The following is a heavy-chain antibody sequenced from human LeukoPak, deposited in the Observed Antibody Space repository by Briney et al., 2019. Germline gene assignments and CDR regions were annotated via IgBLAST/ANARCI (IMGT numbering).Heavy chain of an antibody. CDR1: GGSISGYY. CDR3: VRALQNYYYGMDV. V-gene: IGHV4-59*01. J-gene: IGHJ6*02. Sequence: SETLSLTCTVSGGSISGYYWSWIRQPPGKGLEWIGYIFYSGSTTYNPSLKSRVTISQDTSKNQVSLMLSSVTAADTAVYYGVRALQNYYYGMDVWGQGTSVTVSS. CDR2: IFYSGST.